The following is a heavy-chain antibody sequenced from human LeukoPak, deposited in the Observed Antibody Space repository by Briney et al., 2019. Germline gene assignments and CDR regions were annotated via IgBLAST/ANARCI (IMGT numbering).Heavy chain of an antibody. CDR3: ARRHSSGWYLFNY. CDR2: ISSDGTKK. D-gene: IGHD6-19*01. V-gene: IGHV3-30*03. Sequence: GGSLRLSCAASGFTFSDYGMHWVRQAPGKGLEWVALISSDGTKKNYADSVRSRFTISRDNTKNTLFLEMNSLRAEDTAVYYCARRHSSGWYLFNYWGQGTLVTVSS. J-gene: IGHJ4*02. CDR1: GFTFSDYG.